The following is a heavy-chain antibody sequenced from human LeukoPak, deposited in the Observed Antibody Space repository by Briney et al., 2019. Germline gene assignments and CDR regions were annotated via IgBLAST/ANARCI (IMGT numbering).Heavy chain of an antibody. CDR1: GFTFSSYA. J-gene: IGHJ4*02. D-gene: IGHD3-22*01. V-gene: IGHV3-74*01. CDR3: ARDHDSSGYYYMD. Sequence: GGSLRLSCAASGFTFSSYAMSWVRQAPGKGLVWVSRIDNDGGSTTYADSVKGRFTISRDNAKNSLYLQMHSLRAEDTAVYYCARDHDSSGYYYMDWGQGTLVTVSA. CDR2: IDNDGGST.